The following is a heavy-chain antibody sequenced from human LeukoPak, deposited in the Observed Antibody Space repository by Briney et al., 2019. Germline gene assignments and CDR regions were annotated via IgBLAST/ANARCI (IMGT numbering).Heavy chain of an antibody. CDR3: ARSVHNWNDYFGY. CDR1: GGSMSSYY. D-gene: IGHD1-20*01. CDR2: IYYSGST. J-gene: IGHJ4*01. V-gene: IGHV4-59*01. Sequence: SETLSLTCTVSGGSMSSYYWSWIRQPPGKGLEWIGYIYYSGSTNYNPSLKSRVTISVDTSKNQFSLNLSSVTAADTAVYYCARSVHNWNDYFGYWGQGTLVTVSS.